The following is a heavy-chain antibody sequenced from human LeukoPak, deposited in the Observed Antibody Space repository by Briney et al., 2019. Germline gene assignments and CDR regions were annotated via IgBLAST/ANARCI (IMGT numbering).Heavy chain of an antibody. Sequence: PGGSLRLSCAASGFTFSNAWMSWVRQAPGKGLEWVGRIKSKTDGGTTDYAAPVKGRFTISRDDSKNTLYLQMNSLRAEDTAVYYCAKVRMITMIAYDAFDIWGQGTMVTVSS. V-gene: IGHV3-15*01. CDR2: IKSKTDGGTT. CDR1: GFTFSNAW. D-gene: IGHD3-22*01. J-gene: IGHJ3*02. CDR3: AKVRMITMIAYDAFDI.